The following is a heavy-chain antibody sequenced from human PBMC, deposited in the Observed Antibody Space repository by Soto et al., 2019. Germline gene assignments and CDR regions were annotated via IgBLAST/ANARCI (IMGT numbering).Heavy chain of an antibody. V-gene: IGHV3-9*01. D-gene: IGHD2-2*01. CDR1: GFTFDDYA. Sequence: GGSLRLSCAASGFTFDDYAMHWVRQAPGKGLEWVSGISWNSGSIGYADSVKGRFNISRDNAKNSRCLPMNSLRAEDTALYYYAKDLLGVPAATHYYYYGMDVWGKGTTVTVSS. J-gene: IGHJ6*04. CDR2: ISWNSGSI. CDR3: AKDLLGVPAATHYYYYGMDV.